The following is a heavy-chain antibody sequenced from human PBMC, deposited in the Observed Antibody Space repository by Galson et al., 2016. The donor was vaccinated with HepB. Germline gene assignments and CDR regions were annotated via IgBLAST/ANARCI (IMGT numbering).Heavy chain of an antibody. V-gene: IGHV6-1*01. D-gene: IGHD2/OR15-2a*01. CDR2: TYYRSKWYN. Sequence: CAISGDSVSSNSAAWTWIRQSPLRGLEWLGRTYYRSKWYNDYAVSVKSRISIHPDTSKNQFSLQLNSETPEDTAVYYCARVRCSTFRCQNWFDPWGQGTLVTVSS. J-gene: IGHJ5*02. CDR1: GDSVSSNSAA. CDR3: ARVRCSTFRCQNWFDP.